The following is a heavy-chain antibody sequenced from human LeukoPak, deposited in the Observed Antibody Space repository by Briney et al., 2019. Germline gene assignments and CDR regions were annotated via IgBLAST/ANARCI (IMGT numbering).Heavy chain of an antibody. CDR1: GFTFSSYA. CDR3: VKGDIVVVVAAGFDY. J-gene: IGHJ4*02. Sequence: GGSLRLSCSASGFTFSSYAMHWVRQAPGKGLEYVSAISSNGGGTYYADSVKGRFTISRDNSKNTLYLQMSSLRAEDTAVYYCVKGDIVVVVAAGFDYWGQGTLVTVSS. CDR2: ISSNGGGT. D-gene: IGHD2-15*01. V-gene: IGHV3-64D*06.